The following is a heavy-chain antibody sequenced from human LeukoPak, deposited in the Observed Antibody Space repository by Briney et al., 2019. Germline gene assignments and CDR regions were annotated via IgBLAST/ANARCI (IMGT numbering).Heavy chain of an antibody. V-gene: IGHV3-48*01. Sequence: GGSLRLSCAASGFTFSGYTMNWVRQAPGKGLECVSYISSSSTSIYHADSVKGRFTISRDKAKNSLYLQMNSLRAEDTAVYYCAREYCSSTSCLYDYWGQGTLVTVSS. CDR2: ISSSSTSI. CDR3: AREYCSSTSCLYDY. CDR1: GFTFSGYT. J-gene: IGHJ4*02. D-gene: IGHD2-2*01.